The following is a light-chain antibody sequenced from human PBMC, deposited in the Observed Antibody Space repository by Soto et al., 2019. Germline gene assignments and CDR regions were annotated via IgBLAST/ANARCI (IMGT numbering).Light chain of an antibody. CDR3: QVWDSSSDQPV. CDR2: YDS. CDR1: NIGSKS. V-gene: IGLV3-21*04. Sequence: SSELTQPPSGSVAPGKTARITCGGNNIGSKSVHWYQQKPGQAPVLVISYDSDRPSGIPERFSGSNSGNTATLTISRVEAGDEADYFCQVWDSSSDQPVFGTGTKVTVL. J-gene: IGLJ1*01.